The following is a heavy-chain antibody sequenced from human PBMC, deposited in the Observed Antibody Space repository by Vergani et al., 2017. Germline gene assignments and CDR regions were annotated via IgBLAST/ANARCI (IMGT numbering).Heavy chain of an antibody. V-gene: IGHV5-51*01. CDR2: IYPADSDT. D-gene: IGHD1-1*01. CDR3: AKHTTYTDS. Sequence: EVELVQSGPELSKPGESLKISCKGSEYSFGNYWIGWVRQLPGKGLEWMGIIYPADSDTRYSPSFQGQVTISADKSISTAFLQWDSLKASDTALYYRAKHTTYTDSWGQGTLVTVSS. CDR1: EYSFGNYW. J-gene: IGHJ4*02.